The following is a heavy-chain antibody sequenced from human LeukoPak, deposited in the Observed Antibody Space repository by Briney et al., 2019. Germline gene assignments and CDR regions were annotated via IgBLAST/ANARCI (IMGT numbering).Heavy chain of an antibody. V-gene: IGHV3-23*01. J-gene: IGHJ4*02. D-gene: IGHD1-26*01. CDR3: AKDPPGIVPRDY. Sequence: GGSLRLSCAASGFTFSSYGMSWVRQAPGKGLEWVSGISGSGGGTYYADSVRGRFTISRDNSKNTLYLQMNSLRAEDTVVYYCAKDPPGIVPRDYWGQGTLATVSS. CDR2: ISGSGGGT. CDR1: GFTFSSYG.